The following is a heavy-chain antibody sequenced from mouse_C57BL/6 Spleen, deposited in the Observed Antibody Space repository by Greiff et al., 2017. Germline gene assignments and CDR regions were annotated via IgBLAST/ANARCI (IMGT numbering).Heavy chain of an antibody. CDR2: IYPGDGDT. Sequence: VQLQQSGPELVKPGASVKISCKASGYAFSSSWMNWVKQRPGKGLEWIGRIYPGDGDTNYNGKFKGKSTLTADTSSSTAYMQLSSLTSEDSAVYFCARWGYYFDDWGQGTTLTVAS. J-gene: IGHJ2*01. V-gene: IGHV1-82*01. CDR1: GYAFSSSW. CDR3: ARWGYYFDD.